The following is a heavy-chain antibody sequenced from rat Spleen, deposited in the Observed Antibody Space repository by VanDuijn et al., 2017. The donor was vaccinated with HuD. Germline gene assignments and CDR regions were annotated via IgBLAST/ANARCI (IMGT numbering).Heavy chain of an antibody. CDR3: ARDRNNYFDY. J-gene: IGHJ2*01. V-gene: IGHV2-6*01. Sequence: QVQLKESGPGLVQPSQTLSLTCTVSGLSLTSNGVSWVRQPPGKGLEWLATISTGGNTSYNSLLKSRLSITRDTSKSQVFLKMNSLQTEDTATYYCARDRNNYFDYWGQGVMVTVSS. CDR2: ISTGGNT. CDR1: GLSLTSNG.